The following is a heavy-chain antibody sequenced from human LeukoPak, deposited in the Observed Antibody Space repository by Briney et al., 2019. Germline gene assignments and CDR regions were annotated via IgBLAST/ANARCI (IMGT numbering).Heavy chain of an antibody. CDR3: ARVHYYETSDWGNYFDY. CDR2: IYPGDSDT. V-gene: IGHV5-51*01. D-gene: IGHD3-22*01. J-gene: IGHJ4*02. CDR1: GYSFTSYW. Sequence: GESLKISCKGSGYSFTSYWIGWVRQMPGKGLEWMGIIYPGDSDTRYSPSFQGQVTISPDKSISTAYLQWSSLKASDTAMYYCARVHYYETSDWGNYFDYWGQGTLVTVSS.